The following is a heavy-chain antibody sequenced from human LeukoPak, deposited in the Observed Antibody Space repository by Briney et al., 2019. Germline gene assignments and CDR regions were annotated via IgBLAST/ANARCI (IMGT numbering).Heavy chain of an antibody. J-gene: IGHJ4*02. D-gene: IGHD3-10*01. CDR2: INPNSGGT. V-gene: IGHV1-2*02. CDR1: GYTFTGYY. Sequence: ASVKVSCKASGYTFTGYYMHWVRQAPGHGLEWMGWINPNSGGTNYAQKFQGRVTMTSDTSISTAYMELSRLRSDDTAVYYCAREDWYSSSSLGITMVRGVNYWGQGTLVTVSS. CDR3: AREDWYSSSSLGITMVRGVNY.